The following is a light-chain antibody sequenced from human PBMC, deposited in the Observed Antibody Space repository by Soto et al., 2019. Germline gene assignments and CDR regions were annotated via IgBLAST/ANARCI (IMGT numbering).Light chain of an antibody. CDR2: YNN. V-gene: IGLV1-44*01. CDR1: NSNIASNT. J-gene: IGLJ1*01. CDR3: AAWDDTLRRYV. Sequence: VLTQPPSASETPGQTVSISCSGSNSNIASNTVNWYQQLPGTAPKLLIYYNNQRPSGVPDRFSGSKSGTSASLAISGLQSEDESDYYCAAWDDTLRRYVFGTGTKVTVL.